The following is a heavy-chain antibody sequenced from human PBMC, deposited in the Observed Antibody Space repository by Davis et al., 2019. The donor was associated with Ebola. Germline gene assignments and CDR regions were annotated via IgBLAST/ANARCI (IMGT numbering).Heavy chain of an antibody. CDR2: INHSGSS. J-gene: IGHJ4*02. V-gene: IGHV4-34*01. D-gene: IGHD1-1*01. CDR3: ARLRGSLYLHY. CDR1: GGSFSGYY. Sequence: SETLSLTCAVYGGSFSGYYWSWIRQPPGKGLEWIGEINHSGSSKYNPSLKSRVTMSADTSKNQFSLKLKSVTAADTAVYYCARLRGSLYLHYWGQGTLVSVSS.